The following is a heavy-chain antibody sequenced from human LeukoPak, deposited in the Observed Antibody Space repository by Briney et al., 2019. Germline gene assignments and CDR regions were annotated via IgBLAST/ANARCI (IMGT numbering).Heavy chain of an antibody. CDR1: GGTFRSYA. V-gene: IGHV1-69*05. Sequence: SVKVSCKASGGTFRSYAISWVRQAPGQGLEWMGRIIPIFGTTNYAQKFQGRVTIITDESTSTAYMELSGLRSEDTAVYYCARDTRKQRSSGYYLMDAFDIWGQGTMVTVSS. D-gene: IGHD3-22*01. J-gene: IGHJ3*02. CDR2: IIPIFGTT. CDR3: ARDTRKQRSSGYYLMDAFDI.